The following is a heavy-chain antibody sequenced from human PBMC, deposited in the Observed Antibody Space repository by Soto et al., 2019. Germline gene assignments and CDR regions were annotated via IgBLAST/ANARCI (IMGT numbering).Heavy chain of an antibody. D-gene: IGHD3-16*01. V-gene: IGHV3-30*04. Sequence: QVQLVESGGGVIQPGKSLRLSCAASGFTFSNFAMHWVRQAPGKGLEWVTAISSDGNTKYYADSVKCRFTVSRDSSENTLYVEMNSLRVEDTAVYYCARGGSCSSYSQSDYWGQGTLVTVSS. J-gene: IGHJ4*02. CDR2: ISSDGNTK. CDR1: GFTFSNFA. CDR3: ARGGSCSSYSQSDY.